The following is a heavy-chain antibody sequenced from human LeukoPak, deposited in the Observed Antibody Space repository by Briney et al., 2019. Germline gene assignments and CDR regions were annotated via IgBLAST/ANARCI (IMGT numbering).Heavy chain of an antibody. V-gene: IGHV3-21*01. Sequence: GGSLRLSCAASGFTFSSYEMNWVRQAPGKGLEWVSSISSSSSYIYYADSVKGRFTISRDNAKNSLYLQMNSLRAEDTAVYYCARPGHYDSSGTDYWGQGTLVTVSS. D-gene: IGHD3-22*01. CDR2: ISSSSSYI. J-gene: IGHJ4*02. CDR3: ARPGHYDSSGTDY. CDR1: GFTFSSYE.